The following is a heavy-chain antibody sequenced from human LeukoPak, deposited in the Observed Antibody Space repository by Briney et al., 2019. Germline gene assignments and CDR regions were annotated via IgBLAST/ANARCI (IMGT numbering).Heavy chain of an antibody. CDR3: ARGYCSGGSCYSYYFDY. V-gene: IGHV4-59*11. Sequence: SETLSLTCTVSGGSISSHYWSWIRQPPGKGLEWIGYIYYSGSTNYNPSLKSRVTISVDTSKNQFSLKLSSVTAADTAVYYCARGYCSGGSCYSYYFDYWGQGTLVTVSS. D-gene: IGHD2-15*01. J-gene: IGHJ4*02. CDR2: IYYSGST. CDR1: GGSISSHY.